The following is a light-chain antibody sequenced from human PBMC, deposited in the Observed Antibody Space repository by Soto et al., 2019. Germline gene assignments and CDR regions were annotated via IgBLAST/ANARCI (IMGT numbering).Light chain of an antibody. J-gene: IGLJ3*02. CDR1: SSNIGSNT. CDR2: SNN. V-gene: IGLV1-44*01. CDR3: AAWDDSLNGWV. Sequence: QYVLTQPPSASGTPGQRVTSSCSGSSSNIGSNTVNWYQQLPGTAPKLLIYSNNQRPSGVPDRFSGSKSGTSASLAISGLQSEDEADYYCAAWDDSLNGWVFGGGTKLTVL.